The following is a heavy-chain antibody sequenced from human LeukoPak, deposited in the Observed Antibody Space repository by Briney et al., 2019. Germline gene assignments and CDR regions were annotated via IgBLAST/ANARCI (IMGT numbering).Heavy chain of an antibody. Sequence: ASVKVSCKASGYTFTGYYMHWVRQAPGQGLEWMGWISTYDGATNLAQKVQDRFTMTTATSSSTAYMELRNLRSDDTAVYYCAREGMARGVFYDYWGQGTLVTVSS. CDR2: ISTYDGAT. D-gene: IGHD3-10*01. CDR1: GYTFTGYY. V-gene: IGHV1-18*04. J-gene: IGHJ4*02. CDR3: AREGMARGVFYDY.